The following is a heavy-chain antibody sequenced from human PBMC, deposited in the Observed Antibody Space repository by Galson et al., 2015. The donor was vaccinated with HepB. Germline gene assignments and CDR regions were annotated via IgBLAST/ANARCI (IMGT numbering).Heavy chain of an antibody. CDR3: ARDFGFGLDH. Sequence: SLRLSCAASGFTFSSYGMYWVRQAPGKGLEWVAMIWYDGTIKYYKDSVRGRFTVSRDNSRNTLYLQMSSLRAEDTAVYYCARDFGFGLDHWGQGTPVTVSS. CDR2: IWYDGTIK. D-gene: IGHD3-10*01. J-gene: IGHJ4*02. CDR1: GFTFSSYG. V-gene: IGHV3-33*01.